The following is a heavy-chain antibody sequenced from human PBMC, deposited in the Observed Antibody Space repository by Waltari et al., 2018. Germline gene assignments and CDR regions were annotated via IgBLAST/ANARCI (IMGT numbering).Heavy chain of an antibody. CDR3: ARSSGDY. CDR2: LNPKSGDT. Sequence: QVQLVQSGAAVKTPGASVKVYCKPYGYTFIDYSINWVRQAPGQGLEWMGWLNPKSGDTNYAQKFQGRVTMTRDTSISTAYMELSSLRSDDTAVYFCARSSGDYWGQGALVTVSS. V-gene: IGHV1-2*02. J-gene: IGHJ4*02. CDR1: GYTFIDYS.